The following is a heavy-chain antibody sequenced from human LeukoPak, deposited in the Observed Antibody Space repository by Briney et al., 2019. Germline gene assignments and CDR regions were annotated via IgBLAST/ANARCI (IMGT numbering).Heavy chain of an antibody. J-gene: IGHJ4*02. CDR2: IDPSDSYT. CDR3: ARSLFDYDILTGHDY. D-gene: IGHD3-9*01. CDR1: GYRFTSYW. Sequence: GDSLKISCKASGYRFTSYWIGWVRQMPGKGLEWMGTIDPSDSYTKYSPTFQGHVTISADKSISTAYLQWSSLKASDTAVYYCARSLFDYDILTGHDYWGQGTLVTVSS. V-gene: IGHV5-10-1*01.